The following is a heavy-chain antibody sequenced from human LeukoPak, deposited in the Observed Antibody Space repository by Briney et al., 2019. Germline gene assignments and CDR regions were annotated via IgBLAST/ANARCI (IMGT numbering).Heavy chain of an antibody. CDR1: GGTFSSYA. CDR2: IIPILGIA. D-gene: IGHD5-24*01. CDR3: ARDRRRDGYNFYYFDY. V-gene: IGHV1-69*10. J-gene: IGHJ4*02. Sequence: ASVKVSCKASGGTFSSYAISWVRQAPGQGLEWMGGIIPILGIANYAQKFQGRVTITADKSTSTAYMELSSLRSEDTAVYYCARDRRRDGYNFYYFDYWGQGTLVTVSS.